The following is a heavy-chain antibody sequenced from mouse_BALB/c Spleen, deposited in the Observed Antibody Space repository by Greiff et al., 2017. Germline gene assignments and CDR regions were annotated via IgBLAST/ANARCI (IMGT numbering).Heavy chain of an antibody. CDR2: ISSGGST. J-gene: IGHJ4*01. Sequence: DVKLVESGGGLVKPGGSLKLSCAASGFTFSSYAMSWVRQTPEKRLEWVASISSGGSTYYPDSVKGRFTISSDNARNILYLQMSSLRSEDTAMYYCARVIYDGYYYYAMDYWGQGTSVTVSA. D-gene: IGHD2-3*01. CDR1: GFTFSSYA. V-gene: IGHV5-6-5*01. CDR3: ARVIYDGYYYYAMDY.